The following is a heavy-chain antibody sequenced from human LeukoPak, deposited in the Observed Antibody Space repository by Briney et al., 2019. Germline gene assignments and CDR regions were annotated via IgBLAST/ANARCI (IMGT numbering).Heavy chain of an antibody. CDR3: ARAQEATFPNCSSTSCLLYYYYYMDV. D-gene: IGHD2-2*01. CDR1: GFTFSSYS. CDR2: ISSSSSYI. Sequence: PGGSLRLSCAASGFTFSSYSMNWVRQAPGKGLEWVSSISSSSSYIYYADSLKGRFTISRDNAKNSLYLQMNSLRAEDTAVYYCARAQEATFPNCSSTSCLLYYYYYMDVWGKGTTVTVSS. V-gene: IGHV3-21*01. J-gene: IGHJ6*03.